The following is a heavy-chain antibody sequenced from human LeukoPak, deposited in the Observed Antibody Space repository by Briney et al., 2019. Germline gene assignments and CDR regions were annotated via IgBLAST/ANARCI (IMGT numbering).Heavy chain of an antibody. V-gene: IGHV3-23*01. J-gene: IGHJ3*02. CDR3: AKGPTVVPAAIRGAFDI. D-gene: IGHD2-2*02. Sequence: GSLKLSCAASGFTFSSYAMSWGRPAPGKGLEWVLAISGSGGSTYYADSGKGRFTISRDNSKNTLYLQMNSLRAEDTAVYYCAKGPTVVPAAIRGAFDIWGQGTMVTVSS. CDR1: GFTFSSYA. CDR2: ISGSGGST.